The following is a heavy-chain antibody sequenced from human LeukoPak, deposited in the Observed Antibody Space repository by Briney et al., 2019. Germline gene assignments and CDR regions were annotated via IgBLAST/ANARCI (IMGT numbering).Heavy chain of an antibody. CDR2: ISGSGGST. D-gene: IGHD6-19*01. V-gene: IGHV3-23*01. CDR3: ARSHSSGWDRGAPYGMDV. Sequence: GGSLRLSCAASGFTFSSYAMSWVRQAPGKGLEWVSAISGSGGSTYYADSVKGRFTISRDNSKNTLYLQMNSLRAEDTAVYYCARSHSSGWDRGAPYGMDVWGHGTTVTVSS. J-gene: IGHJ6*02. CDR1: GFTFSSYA.